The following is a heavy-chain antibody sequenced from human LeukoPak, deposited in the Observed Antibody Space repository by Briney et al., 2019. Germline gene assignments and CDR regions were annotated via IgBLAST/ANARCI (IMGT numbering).Heavy chain of an antibody. Sequence: ASVTVSCKASGYTFTSYDINWVRQATGQGLEWMGWMNPNSGNTGYAQKFQGRATMTRNTSISTAYMELSSLRSEDTAVYYCARVVAEGDAFDIWGQGTMVTVSS. CDR1: GYTFTSYD. CDR2: MNPNSGNT. J-gene: IGHJ3*02. D-gene: IGHD2-15*01. V-gene: IGHV1-8*01. CDR3: ARVVAEGDAFDI.